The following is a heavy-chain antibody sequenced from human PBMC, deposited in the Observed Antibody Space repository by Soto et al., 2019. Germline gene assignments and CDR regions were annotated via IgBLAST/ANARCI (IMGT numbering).Heavy chain of an antibody. V-gene: IGHV2-5*02. CDR2: IYWDDDK. J-gene: IGHJ4*02. D-gene: IGHD6-19*01. CDR1: GFSLSTSGVG. CDR3: AHRREQWGGFDY. Sequence: QITLKESGPTLVKPTQTLTLTCTFSGFSLSTSGVGVGGIRQPPGKALEWLALIYWDDDKRCTPSLKSRPTITKDTSKNQVILTMTNMDPVDTATYYCAHRREQWGGFDYWGQGTLVTVSS.